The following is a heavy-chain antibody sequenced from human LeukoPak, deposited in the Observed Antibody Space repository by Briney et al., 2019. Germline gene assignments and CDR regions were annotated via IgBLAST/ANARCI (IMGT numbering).Heavy chain of an antibody. CDR1: GFTVSNNY. CDR2: LYTGGTT. Sequence: PGGSLRLTCAASGFTVSNNYMSWVPQAPGKGLEWVSILYTGGTTYYADSVKGRFTISRDNSKNTLYLEMNSLRAEDTAVYYCARDGDGYNFGSDYWGQGTLVTVSS. CDR3: ARDGDGYNFGSDY. D-gene: IGHD5-24*01. J-gene: IGHJ4*02. V-gene: IGHV3-66*01.